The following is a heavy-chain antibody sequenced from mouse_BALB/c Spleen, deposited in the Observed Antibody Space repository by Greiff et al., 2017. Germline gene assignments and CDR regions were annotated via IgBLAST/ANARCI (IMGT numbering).Heavy chain of an antibody. Sequence: QVQLQQPGAELVKPGASVKLSCKASGYTFTSYWMHWVKQRPGQGLEWIGEIDPSDSYTNYNQKFKGKATLTVDKSSSTAYMQLSSLTSEDSAVYYCARRGMGYYAMDDWGQGTSVTVSS. CDR1: GYTFTSYW. V-gene: IGHV1-69*02. CDR2: IDPSDSYT. J-gene: IGHJ4*01. D-gene: IGHD2-3*01. CDR3: ARRGMGYYAMDD.